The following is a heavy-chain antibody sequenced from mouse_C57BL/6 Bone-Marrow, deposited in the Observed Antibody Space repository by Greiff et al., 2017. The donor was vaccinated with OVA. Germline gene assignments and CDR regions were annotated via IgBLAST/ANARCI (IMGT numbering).Heavy chain of an antibody. D-gene: IGHD1-1*01. Sequence: VKLQESGPELVKPGASVKISCKASGYAFSSSWMNWVKQRPGKGLEWIGRIYPGDGDTNYNGKFKGKATLTADKSSSTAYMQLSSLTSEDSAVYFCASWRDYGSSFAYWGQGTLVTVSA. CDR2: IYPGDGDT. J-gene: IGHJ3*01. CDR1: GYAFSSSW. V-gene: IGHV1-82*01. CDR3: ASWRDYGSSFAY.